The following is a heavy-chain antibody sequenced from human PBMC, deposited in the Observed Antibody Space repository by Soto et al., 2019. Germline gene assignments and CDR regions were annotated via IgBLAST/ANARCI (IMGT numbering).Heavy chain of an antibody. Sequence: QVQLQESGPGLVKPSQTLSLACTVSGGSVGSGEYYYSWIRQPPGKGLEWIGYIYDSGITNYTPSLTGRVTMSLDRSNNQFSLKLSSVTAADTAVYFCARDVAHGYTENVWGQGTMVTVSS. CDR1: GGSVGSGEYY. CDR3: ARDVAHGYTENV. V-gene: IGHV4-30-4*01. J-gene: IGHJ3*01. D-gene: IGHD5-18*01. CDR2: IYDSGIT.